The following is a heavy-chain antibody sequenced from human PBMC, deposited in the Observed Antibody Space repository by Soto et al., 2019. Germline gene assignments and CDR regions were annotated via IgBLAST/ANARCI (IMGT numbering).Heavy chain of an antibody. CDR3: ASDQEAGSCRGGRCWFYNGVGV. J-gene: IGHJ6*04. D-gene: IGHD2-15*01. CDR2: VSNDGNNE. Sequence: EHLVQSGGGAVQPGRSLRLSCAASGFNFSYYTMNWVRQIPDKGLVWVAAVSNDGNNEYYAASVKGRFTISRDNSKXPXXXQXXCLTAGDAAVYYCASDQEAGSCRGGRCWFYNGVGVWGEGTTVTVSS. CDR1: GFNFSYYT. V-gene: IGHV3-30-3*01.